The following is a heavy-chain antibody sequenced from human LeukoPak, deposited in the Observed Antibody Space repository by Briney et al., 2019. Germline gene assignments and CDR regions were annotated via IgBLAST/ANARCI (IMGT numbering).Heavy chain of an antibody. Sequence: PGGSLRLSCAASGFTFSSYSMNWVRQAPGKGLEWVSSISSSSSYIYYADSVKGRFTISRDNAKNSLYLQMNSLRAEDTAVYYCAILGGDCSSTSCWGSWFDPWGQGTLVTVSS. V-gene: IGHV3-21*01. J-gene: IGHJ5*02. CDR2: ISSSSSYI. CDR1: GFTFSSYS. D-gene: IGHD2-2*01. CDR3: AILGGDCSSTSCWGSWFDP.